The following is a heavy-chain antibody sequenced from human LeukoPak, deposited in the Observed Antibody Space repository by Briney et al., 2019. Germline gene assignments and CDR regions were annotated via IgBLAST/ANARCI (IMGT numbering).Heavy chain of an antibody. CDR2: IHHSGST. Sequence: SETLSLTCTVSGGSISSDGYYWTCIRQHSGKGLEWIGHIHHSGSTHYNPSLKSRVTISVDTSRNQFSLKLSSVTAADTAVYYCARGHSSGYGYYMDVWGKGTTVTVSS. V-gene: IGHV4-31*03. J-gene: IGHJ6*03. D-gene: IGHD3-22*01. CDR1: GGSISSDGYY. CDR3: ARGHSSGYGYYMDV.